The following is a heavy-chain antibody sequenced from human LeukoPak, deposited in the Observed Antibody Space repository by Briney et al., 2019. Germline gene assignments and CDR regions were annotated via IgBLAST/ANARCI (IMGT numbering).Heavy chain of an antibody. J-gene: IGHJ4*02. D-gene: IGHD5-12*01. CDR1: GFTFSSYR. Sequence: GGSLRLSCAASGFTFSSYRMSWVRRAPGKGLEWVANIKQDGSEKHYVDSVKGRFTISRDNAKNSLYLQMSSLRAEDTAVYYCARGLGGYDQLFDYWGQGTLVTVSS. CDR3: ARGLGGYDQLFDY. V-gene: IGHV3-7*01. CDR2: IKQDGSEK.